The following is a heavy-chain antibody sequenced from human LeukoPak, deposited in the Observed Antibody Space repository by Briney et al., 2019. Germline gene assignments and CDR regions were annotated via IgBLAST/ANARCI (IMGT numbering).Heavy chain of an antibody. CDR1: GYTFTTYV. J-gene: IGHJ5*02. CDR2: INAGNGNT. D-gene: IGHD6-19*01. V-gene: IGHV1-3*01. CDR3: ARDIDRAVGNWFDP. Sequence: GASVKVSCKASGYTFTTYVMHWVRQAPGQRFEWMGWINAGNGNTKYSQKFQDRVTITRDTSASTAYMELSSLRSEDTAVYYCARDIDRAVGNWFDPWGQGTLVTVSS.